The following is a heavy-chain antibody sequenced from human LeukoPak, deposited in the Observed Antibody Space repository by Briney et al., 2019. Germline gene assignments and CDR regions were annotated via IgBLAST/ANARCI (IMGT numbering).Heavy chain of an antibody. D-gene: IGHD1-26*01. J-gene: IGHJ4*02. CDR2: IYSGEST. V-gene: IGHV3-53*01. Sequence: RGRLRLSCAASGFTFSSYAMSWVRQAPGKGLEWVSVIYSGESTYYADSVKGRFTISRDNSKNTLYLQMNSMRAEDSAVYYCAREDRSGSYYDYWGQGTLVPVSS. CDR3: AREDRSGSYYDY. CDR1: GFTFSSYA.